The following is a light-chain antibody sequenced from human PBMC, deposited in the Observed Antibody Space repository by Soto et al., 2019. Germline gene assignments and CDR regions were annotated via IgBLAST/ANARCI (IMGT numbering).Light chain of an antibody. CDR3: HQTYSFPPT. J-gene: IGKJ2*01. V-gene: IGKV1-39*01. Sequence: DIQMTQSPSSLSASVGDSVTITCRASQSISNYVNWYQHKLGKAPTLLIYAASVLQSGAPSKFSGSGSGTDFTLTITSLQPVDFAVYYCHQTYSFPPTFGQGTKLDI. CDR2: AAS. CDR1: QSISNY.